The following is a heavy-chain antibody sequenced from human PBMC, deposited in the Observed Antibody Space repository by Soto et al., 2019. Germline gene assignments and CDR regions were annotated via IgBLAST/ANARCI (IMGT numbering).Heavy chain of an antibody. D-gene: IGHD6-13*01. CDR1: GGSISSYY. CDR3: ARDYSSNWSSDY. J-gene: IGHJ4*02. CDR2: IHTSGST. V-gene: IGHV4-4*07. Sequence: QVQLQESGPGLVKPSETLSLTCTVSGGSISSYYWSWIRQPAGKGLECIGRIHTSGSTNYNPSLKSRVTMSVDTSKKQFSLKLTSVTAADTAVYYCARDYSSNWSSDYWGQGTLVTVSS.